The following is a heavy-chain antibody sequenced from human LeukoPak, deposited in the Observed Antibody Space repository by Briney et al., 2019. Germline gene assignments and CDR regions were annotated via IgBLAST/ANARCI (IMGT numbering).Heavy chain of an antibody. Sequence: PSETLSLTCAVYGGSFSGYYWSWIRQPPGKGLEWIGYIYYSGSTNYNPSLKSRVTISVDTSKNQFSLKLSSVTAADTAVYYCARNQYCGGDCYTYYFDYWGQGTLVTVSS. CDR2: IYYSGST. D-gene: IGHD2-21*02. CDR3: ARNQYCGGDCYTYYFDY. CDR1: GGSFSGYY. V-gene: IGHV4-59*01. J-gene: IGHJ4*02.